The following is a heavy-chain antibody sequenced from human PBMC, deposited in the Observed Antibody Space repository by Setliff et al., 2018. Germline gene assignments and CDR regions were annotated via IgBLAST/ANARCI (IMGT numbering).Heavy chain of an antibody. CDR1: GFTFDDYA. D-gene: IGHD1-26*01. J-gene: IGHJ4*02. Sequence: PGGSLRLSCAASGFTFDDYAMHWVRQAPGKGLEWVSGISWNSGSIGYADSVKGRFTISRDNAKNSLYLQMNSLRAEDTAVYYCGGSPGVWNYWGQGTLVTVSS. V-gene: IGHV3-9*01. CDR3: GGSPGVWNY. CDR2: ISWNSGSI.